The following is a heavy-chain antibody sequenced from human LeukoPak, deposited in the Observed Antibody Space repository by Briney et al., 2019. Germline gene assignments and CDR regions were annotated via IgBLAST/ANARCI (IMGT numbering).Heavy chain of an antibody. J-gene: IGHJ6*02. D-gene: IGHD2-15*01. CDR1: GGTFSSYA. V-gene: IGHV1-69*13. CDR3: ASGHLPLTLGYCSGGSCPDYYYYYGMDV. CDR2: IIPIFGTA. Sequence: SVKVSCKASGGTFSSYAISWVRQAPGQGLEWMGGIIPIFGTANYAQTFQGRVTITADESTSTAYMELSSLRSEDTAVYYCASGHLPLTLGYCSGGSCPDYYYYYGMDVWGQGTTVTVSS.